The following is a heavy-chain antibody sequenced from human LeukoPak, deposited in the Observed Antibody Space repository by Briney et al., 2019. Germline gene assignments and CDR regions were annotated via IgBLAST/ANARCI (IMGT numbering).Heavy chain of an antibody. Sequence: PGGSLRLSCAASGFTFSSYAMSWVRQAPGKGLEWVAVIWYDGSNKYYADSVKGRFTISRDNSKNTLYLQMNSLRAEDTAVYYCARRPVQYYDFWSGYSETIRYYYGMDVWGQGTTVTVSS. CDR3: ARRPVQYYDFWSGYSETIRYYYGMDV. V-gene: IGHV3-33*08. J-gene: IGHJ6*02. CDR1: GFTFSSYA. D-gene: IGHD3-3*01. CDR2: IWYDGSNK.